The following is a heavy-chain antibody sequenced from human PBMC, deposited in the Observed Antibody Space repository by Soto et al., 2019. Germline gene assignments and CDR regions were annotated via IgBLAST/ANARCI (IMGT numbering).Heavy chain of an antibody. CDR2: ISYDSSNK. Sequence: VQLLESGGGLIQPGGSLRLSCAASGFTFSYGIHWLRQAPGNGQEWVAYISYDSSNKFYGDSVKGRFTISRDNSKNTQILQMNSLRAEDTAVYYCAKLVIGYCSGNTCDDYWGQGTLVAVSS. D-gene: IGHD2-15*01. J-gene: IGHJ4*02. CDR3: AKLVIGYCSGNTCDDY. V-gene: IGHV3-30*18. CDR1: GFTFSYG.